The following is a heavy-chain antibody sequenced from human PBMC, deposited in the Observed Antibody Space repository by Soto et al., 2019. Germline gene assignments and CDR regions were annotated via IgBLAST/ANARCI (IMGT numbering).Heavy chain of an antibody. V-gene: IGHV3-21*01. CDR1: GFTFRSYS. CDR3: ATSIAAHLGYYGMDV. J-gene: IGHJ6*02. CDR2: ISGTSNDI. Sequence: EVRLVESGGGLVKPGESLRLSCAASGFTFRSYSLNWVRQAPGKGLEWVPSISGTSNDIYYADSVKGRFIISRDNARDSLYLQMYSLSAEDTAIYFCATSIAAHLGYYGMDVWGQGTTVTVSS. D-gene: IGHD6-6*01.